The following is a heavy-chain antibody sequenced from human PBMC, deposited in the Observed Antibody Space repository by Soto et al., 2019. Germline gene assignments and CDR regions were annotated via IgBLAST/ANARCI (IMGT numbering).Heavy chain of an antibody. J-gene: IGHJ4*02. Sequence: GGSLRLSCAASGFTFSTYSMNWVRQAPGKGLEWVSYVSSSRVTYVDSVKGRFTISRDNGKSSLYLQMNSLKDEDSGLYFCVRDYMYAFDYWGQGALVTVSS. D-gene: IGHD2-8*01. V-gene: IGHV3-48*02. CDR3: VRDYMYAFDY. CDR1: GFTFSTYS. CDR2: VSSSRV.